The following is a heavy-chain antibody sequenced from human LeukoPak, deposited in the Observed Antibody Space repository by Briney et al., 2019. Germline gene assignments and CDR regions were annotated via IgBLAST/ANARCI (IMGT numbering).Heavy chain of an antibody. CDR2: ISAYNGNT. D-gene: IGHD6-6*01. Sequence: ASVKVSCKASGYTFTSYGISWVRQAPGQGLEWMGWISAYNGNTNYAQKLQGRVTMTTDTSTSTAYMELRSLRSDDTAVYYCARRGTLGSSTYAFDIWGQGTMVTVSS. CDR3: ARRGTLGSSTYAFDI. J-gene: IGHJ3*02. V-gene: IGHV1-18*01. CDR1: GYTFTSYG.